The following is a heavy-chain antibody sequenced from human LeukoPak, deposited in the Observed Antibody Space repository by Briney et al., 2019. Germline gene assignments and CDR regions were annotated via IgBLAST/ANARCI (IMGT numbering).Heavy chain of an antibody. J-gene: IGHJ4*02. V-gene: IGHV3-7*01. CDR2: IKQDGSEK. D-gene: IGHD1-26*01. Sequence: PGGSLRLSCAASGFTFSSYWMSWVRQAPGKGLEWVANIKQDGSEKYYMDSVKGRFTISRDNAKNSLYLQMNSLRAEDTAVYYCASLLSGSNQINDYWGQGTLVTVSS. CDR3: ASLLSGSNQINDY. CDR1: GFTFSSYW.